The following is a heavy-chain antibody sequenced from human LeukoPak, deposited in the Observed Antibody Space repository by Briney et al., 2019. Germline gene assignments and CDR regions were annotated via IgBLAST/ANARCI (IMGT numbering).Heavy chain of an antibody. J-gene: IGHJ4*02. CDR1: GFTFSSYS. V-gene: IGHV3-21*01. Sequence: GGSLRLSCAASGFTFSSYSMNWVRQAPGKGLEWVSSISSSSSYIYYADSVKGRFTISRDNAKNSLYLQMNSLRAEDTAVYCCAREVGVEMATIGTENDYWGQGTLVTVSS. CDR2: ISSSSSYI. CDR3: AREVGVEMATIGTENDY. D-gene: IGHD5-24*01.